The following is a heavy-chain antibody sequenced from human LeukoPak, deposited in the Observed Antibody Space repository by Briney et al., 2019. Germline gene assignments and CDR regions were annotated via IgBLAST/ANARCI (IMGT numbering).Heavy chain of an antibody. D-gene: IGHD3-16*01. CDR2: IWYGGSNK. CDR1: GFTFSSYG. J-gene: IGHJ4*02. CDR3: AKDLSGGASHFDY. Sequence: GGSLRLSCAASGFTFSSYGMHWVRQAPGKGLEWVAVIWYGGSNKYYADSVKGRFTISRDNSENTLYLQMNSLRAEDTAVYYCAKDLSGGASHFDYWGQGTLVTVSS. V-gene: IGHV3-30*02.